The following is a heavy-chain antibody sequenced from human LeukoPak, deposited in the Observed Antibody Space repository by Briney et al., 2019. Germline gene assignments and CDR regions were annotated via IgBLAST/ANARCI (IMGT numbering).Heavy chain of an antibody. D-gene: IGHD1-26*01. CDR2: ISYDGSNK. CDR3: ARGEGGPAGKHYSGSYYLDY. Sequence: GGSLRLSCAASGFTFSSYGMHWVRQAPGKGLEWVAVISYDGSNKYYADSVKGRFTISRDNSKNTLYLQMNSLRAEDTAVYYCARGEGGPAGKHYSGSYYLDYWGQGTLVTVSS. V-gene: IGHV3-30*03. CDR1: GFTFSSYG. J-gene: IGHJ4*02.